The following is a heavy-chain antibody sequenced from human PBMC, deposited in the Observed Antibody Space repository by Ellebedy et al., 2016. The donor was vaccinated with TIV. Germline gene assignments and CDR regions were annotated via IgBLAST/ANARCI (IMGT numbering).Heavy chain of an antibody. D-gene: IGHD1-26*01. CDR2: ISNDGDST. J-gene: IGHJ6*02. CDR1: GFPFSSYA. V-gene: IGHV3-64*01. CDR3: AKWGVGGKHGMDV. Sequence: GESLKISCAASGFPFSSYALHWVRQAPGKGLEFVSAISNDGDSTFYANSLKGRFTISRDNSKTTLYLQMGSLRSEDMAVYDCAKWGVGGKHGMDVWGQGTTVTVSS.